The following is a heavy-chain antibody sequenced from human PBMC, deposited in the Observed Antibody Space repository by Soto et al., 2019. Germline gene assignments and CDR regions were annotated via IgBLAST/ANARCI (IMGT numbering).Heavy chain of an antibody. CDR3: AASTFLSGVSGYFHLDF. CDR1: GGIFSSYA. Sequence: QEQLVQSGAEVKKPGSSVKVSCKASGGIFSSYAISWVRQAPGQGLQWMGGIIPIYDSPSYAQGSHNRVTITADRSTSTAHLELNGLTSEDTAVYYCAASTFLSGVSGYFHLDFWGQGTLVTVSS. CDR2: IIPIYDSP. J-gene: IGHJ4*02. V-gene: IGHV1-69*06. D-gene: IGHD3-3*01.